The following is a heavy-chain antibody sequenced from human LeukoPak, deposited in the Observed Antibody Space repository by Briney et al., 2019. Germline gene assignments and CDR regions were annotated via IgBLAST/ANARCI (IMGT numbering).Heavy chain of an antibody. J-gene: IGHJ4*02. V-gene: IGHV4-4*02. Sequence: KPSETLSLTCAVSGGSIGSGNWWSWVRQPPGKGLEWIGEIYHSGSTNYNPSLKSRVTILVDKSKNQFSLKVYSVTAADTAVYYCARIDSSGYYSLDYWGQGTLVTVSS. D-gene: IGHD3-22*01. CDR1: GGSIGSGNW. CDR2: IYHSGST. CDR3: ARIDSSGYYSLDY.